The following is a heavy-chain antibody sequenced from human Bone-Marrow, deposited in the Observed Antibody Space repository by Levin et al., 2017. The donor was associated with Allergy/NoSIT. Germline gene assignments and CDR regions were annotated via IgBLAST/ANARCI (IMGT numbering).Heavy chain of an antibody. D-gene: IGHD2-2*01. CDR2: ISGSGGST. V-gene: IGHV3-23*01. CDR1: GFTFSNYA. J-gene: IGHJ6*02. CDR3: ASRCGSCSTSRLGMDV. Sequence: PGGSLRLSCAASGFTFSNYAMRWVRQAPGKGLEWVSAISGSGGSTYYADSVKGRFTISRDNSKNTLDLQMNSLRAEDTAVYYCASRCGSCSTSRLGMDVWGQGTTVTVSS.